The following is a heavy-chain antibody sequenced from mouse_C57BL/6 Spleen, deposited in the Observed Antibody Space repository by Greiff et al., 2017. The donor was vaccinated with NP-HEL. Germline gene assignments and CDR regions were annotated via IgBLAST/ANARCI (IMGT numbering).Heavy chain of an antibody. J-gene: IGHJ4*01. V-gene: IGHV5-6*01. CDR2: ISSGGSYT. Sequence: EVNVVESGGDLVKPGGSLKLSCAASGFTFSSYGMSWVRQTPDKRLEWVATISSGGSYTYYLDSVKGRFTISRDNAKNTLYLQMSSLKSEDTAMYYCARLSTGAMDYWGQGTSVTVSS. D-gene: IGHD3-2*01. CDR1: GFTFSSYG. CDR3: ARLSTGAMDY.